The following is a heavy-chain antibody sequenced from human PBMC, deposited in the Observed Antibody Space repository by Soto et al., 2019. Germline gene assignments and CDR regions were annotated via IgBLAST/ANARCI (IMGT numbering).Heavy chain of an antibody. CDR2: IYSTGST. V-gene: IGHV4-4*07. Sequence: PSETLSLTCTVSGGSINGHYWTWIRQPAGKGLEWIGRIYSTGSTNYNPSLESRVTLSVDTSKNQLSLKLRSVTAADTAVYFCAREKDYYFSAMDVWGQGTTVTVSS. CDR1: GGSINGHY. J-gene: IGHJ6*02. CDR3: AREKDYYFSAMDV.